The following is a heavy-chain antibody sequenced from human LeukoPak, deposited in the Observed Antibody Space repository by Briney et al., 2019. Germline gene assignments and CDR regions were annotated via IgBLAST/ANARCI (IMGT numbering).Heavy chain of an antibody. J-gene: IGHJ6*03. CDR3: ARDLSDGYNHHYMDV. Sequence: ASVKVSCKACGGTFSSYAISWVRQAPGQGLEWMGGIIPIFGTANYAQKFQGRVTITADESTSTAYMELSSLRSEDTAVYYCARDLSDGYNHHYMDVWGKGTTVTVSS. D-gene: IGHD5-24*01. CDR2: IIPIFGTA. V-gene: IGHV1-69*13. CDR1: GGTFSSYA.